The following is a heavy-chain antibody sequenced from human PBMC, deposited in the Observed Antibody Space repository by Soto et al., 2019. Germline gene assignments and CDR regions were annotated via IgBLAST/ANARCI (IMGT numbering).Heavy chain of an antibody. CDR3: ARDRTTVTTPFDY. CDR2: ISSSSSYI. Sequence: VQLVESGGGLVKPGGSLRLSCAASGFTFSSYSMNWVRQAPGKGLEWVSSISSSSSYIYYADSVKGRFTISRDNAKYLQYLQMKSLRAEDTAVYYCARDRTTVTTPFDYWGQGTLVTVSS. V-gene: IGHV3-21*01. CDR1: GFTFSSYS. J-gene: IGHJ4*02. D-gene: IGHD4-17*01.